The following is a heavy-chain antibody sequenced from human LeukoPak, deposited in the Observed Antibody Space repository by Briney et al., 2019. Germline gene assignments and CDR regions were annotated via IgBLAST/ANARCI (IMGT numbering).Heavy chain of an antibody. V-gene: IGHV1-2*02. J-gene: IGHJ6*02. D-gene: IGHD3-10*01. CDR1: GYTFTGYY. Sequence: ASVKVSCKASGYTFTGYYMHWLLQAPGQGLEWMGWINPNSGGTNYAQKFQGRVTMTRDTSISTAYMELSRLRSDDTAVYYCATGGVLLWFGVYGMDVWGQGTTVTVSS. CDR3: ATGGVLLWFGVYGMDV. CDR2: INPNSGGT.